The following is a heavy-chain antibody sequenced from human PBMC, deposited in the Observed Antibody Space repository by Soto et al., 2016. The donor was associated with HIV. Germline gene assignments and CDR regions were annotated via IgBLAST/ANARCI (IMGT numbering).Heavy chain of an antibody. V-gene: IGHV3-9*03. CDR2: ISWNSGSI. D-gene: IGHD6-13*01. CDR1: GFTFDDYA. Sequence: EVQLVESGGGLVQPGRSLRLSCAASGFTFDDYAMHWVRQAPGKGLEWVSGISWNSGSIGYADSVKGRFTISRDNAKNSLYLQMNSLRAEDMALYYCAKDTGSDRAAAGPFDYWGQGTLVTVSS. CDR3: AKDTGSDRAAAGPFDY. J-gene: IGHJ4*02.